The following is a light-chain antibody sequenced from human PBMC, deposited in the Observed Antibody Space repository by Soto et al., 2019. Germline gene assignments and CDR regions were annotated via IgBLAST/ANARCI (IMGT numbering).Light chain of an antibody. Sequence: EIVLTQSPATLSLSPGERATFSCRASQSVSSYLAWFQQKPGQAPRLLLYDASHRATGIAARFSGSGSQTDFTPTISSLEPEDFAVYYCQQHTNWPPSITFGQGTRLEIK. CDR2: DAS. J-gene: IGKJ5*01. CDR3: QQHTNWPPSIT. V-gene: IGKV3-11*01. CDR1: QSVSSY.